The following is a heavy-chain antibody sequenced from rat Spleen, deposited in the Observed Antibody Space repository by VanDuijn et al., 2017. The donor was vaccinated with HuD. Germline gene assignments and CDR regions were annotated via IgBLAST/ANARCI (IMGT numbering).Heavy chain of an antibody. CDR1: GFTFSDYG. CDR2: ISYGDRSGHSGT. D-gene: IGHD1-9*01. CDR3: ARRHYGYTDYFDY. J-gene: IGHJ2*01. V-gene: IGHV5-29*01. Sequence: EVQLVESGGGLVQPGRSLKLSCAASGFTFSDYGVAWVRQAPTTGLEWVATISYGDRSGHSGTYYRDSVRGRFTISRDDAKSTLSLQMDSLRSEDTATYYWARRHYGYTDYFDYWGQGVMVTVSS.